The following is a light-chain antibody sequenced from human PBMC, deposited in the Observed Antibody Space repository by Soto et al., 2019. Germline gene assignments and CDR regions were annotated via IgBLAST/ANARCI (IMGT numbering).Light chain of an antibody. Sequence: QSVLTQPPSASGTPGQRVTISYSGSSSNIGSNYVYWYQQLPGTAPKVLIYRNNQRPSGVPDRFSGSKSGTSASLAISGLRSEDEADYYCSAWDDGLSGPSVVFGGGTKLTVL. J-gene: IGLJ2*01. CDR3: SAWDDGLSGPSVV. V-gene: IGLV1-47*01. CDR1: SSNIGSNY. CDR2: RNN.